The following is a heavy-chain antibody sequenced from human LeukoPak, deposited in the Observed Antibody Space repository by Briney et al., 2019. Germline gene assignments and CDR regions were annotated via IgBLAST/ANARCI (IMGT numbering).Heavy chain of an antibody. Sequence: SETLSLTCAVYGGSFSGYYWSWIRQPPGKGLEWIGEINHSGSTNYNPSLKSRVTMSVDTSKNQFSLKLSSVTAADTAVYYCARDHRGIYSPFDYWGQGTLVTVSS. V-gene: IGHV4-34*01. J-gene: IGHJ4*02. CDR2: INHSGST. CDR3: ARDHRGIYSPFDY. D-gene: IGHD2-21*01. CDR1: GGSFSGYY.